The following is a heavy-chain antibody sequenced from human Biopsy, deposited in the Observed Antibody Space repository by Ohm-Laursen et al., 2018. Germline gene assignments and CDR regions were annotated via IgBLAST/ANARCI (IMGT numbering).Heavy chain of an antibody. CDR2: TSNSGNT. V-gene: IGHV4-59*08. J-gene: IGHJ4*02. Sequence: SETLSLTCIVSGDSINSSYWSWIRQPPGKGLEWIGFTSNSGNTNYNPSLKSRVTISVDTSKNQISLKLGSVTVADTAVFYCARRGSGGRSFDYWGQGSLVTVSS. CDR1: GDSINSSY. CDR3: ARRGSGGRSFDY. D-gene: IGHD2-15*01.